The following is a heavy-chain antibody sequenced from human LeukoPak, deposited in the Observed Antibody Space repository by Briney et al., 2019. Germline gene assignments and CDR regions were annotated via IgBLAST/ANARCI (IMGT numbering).Heavy chain of an antibody. CDR1: GFPFSSYA. Sequence: GGSLRLSCSASGFPFSSYAMHWARQAPGKGLEYVSAISDSGGSTYYADSVKGRFTISRDNSKNTLYLQMSSLRAEDTAVYFCVRGYSFGPYGMDVWGQGTTVTVSS. J-gene: IGHJ6*02. CDR2: ISDSGGST. CDR3: VRGYSFGPYGMDV. V-gene: IGHV3-64D*09. D-gene: IGHD2-15*01.